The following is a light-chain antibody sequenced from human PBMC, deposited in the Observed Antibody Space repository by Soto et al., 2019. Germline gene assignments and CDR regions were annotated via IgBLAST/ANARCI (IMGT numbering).Light chain of an antibody. Sequence: EIVMTQSPDTLFVSPGERATLSCRASQSVSSNLAWYQQKPGQAPRLLIYGASTWATGVPARFSGSGSGTEFTLTISSLQSEDFAVYYCQQYNNWPRGTFGQGTKV. CDR1: QSVSSN. V-gene: IGKV3-15*01. J-gene: IGKJ1*01. CDR2: GAS. CDR3: QQYNNWPRGT.